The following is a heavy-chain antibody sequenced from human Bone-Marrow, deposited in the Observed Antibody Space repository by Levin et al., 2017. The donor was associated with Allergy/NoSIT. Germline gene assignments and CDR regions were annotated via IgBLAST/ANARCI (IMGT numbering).Heavy chain of an antibody. CDR3: AKDYCGAGSCSVFAS. Sequence: SCAAPGFTFSSYAMHWIRQAPGKGLEWVAVISSDANNKNYADSVKGRFTISRDNSKSTLYLQMNSLRADDTAVYYCAKDYCGAGSCSVFASWGQGTLVTVSS. CDR1: GFTFSSYA. D-gene: IGHD2-15*01. CDR2: ISSDANNK. V-gene: IGHV3-30*18. J-gene: IGHJ4*02.